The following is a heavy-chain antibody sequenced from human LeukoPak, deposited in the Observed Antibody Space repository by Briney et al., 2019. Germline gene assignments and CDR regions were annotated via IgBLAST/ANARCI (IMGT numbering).Heavy chain of an antibody. CDR3: ARDETAATGIAMDV. J-gene: IGHJ6*02. CDR2: VNLNSGVT. D-gene: IGHD6-13*01. Sequence: ASVTVSCKASGYTFTAYHLHWVRLAPGQGLEWMGWVNLNSGVTRYAQKFQDRVTMTRDTSITTAYMELSRLRSDDTAVYYCARDETAATGIAMDVWGQGTTVTVSS. CDR1: GYTFTAYH. V-gene: IGHV1-2*02.